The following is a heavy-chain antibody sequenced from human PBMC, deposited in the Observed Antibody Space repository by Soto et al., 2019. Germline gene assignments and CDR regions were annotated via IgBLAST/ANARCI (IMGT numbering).Heavy chain of an antibody. V-gene: IGHV1-69*02. CDR1: GGTFSSYT. CDR2: IIPILGIA. CDR3: ASFGVYCTNGGSCYSRIIDY. D-gene: IGHD2-15*01. Sequence: SVKVSCKASGGTFSSYTISWVRQAPGQGLEWMGRIIPILGIANYAQKFQGRVTITADKSTSTAYMELSSLRSEDTAVYYCASFGVYCTNGGSCYSRIIDYWGQGTLVTVSS. J-gene: IGHJ4*02.